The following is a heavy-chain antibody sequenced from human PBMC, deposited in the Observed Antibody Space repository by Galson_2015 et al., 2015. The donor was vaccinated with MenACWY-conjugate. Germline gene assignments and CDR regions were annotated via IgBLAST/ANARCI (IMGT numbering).Heavy chain of an antibody. CDR3: GREFAY. CDR2: IYDSGTT. Sequence: ETVSLICTVSGGSARRSGYYWTWVRRPPGKGREWIGLIYDSGTTKYNHSLKGRVTISLDTSKNQVSLKLSSVTAADTAVYYCGREFAYWGQGTLVTVSS. V-gene: IGHV4-61*08. J-gene: IGHJ4*02. D-gene: IGHD2-21*01. CDR1: GGSARRSGYY.